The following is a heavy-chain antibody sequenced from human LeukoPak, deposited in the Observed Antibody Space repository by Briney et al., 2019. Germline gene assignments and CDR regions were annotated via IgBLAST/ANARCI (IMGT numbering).Heavy chain of an antibody. V-gene: IGHV3-30-3*01. D-gene: IGHD3-16*02. CDR3: SRGWGELSSIFDY. CDR1: GFTFRSYG. Sequence: GGSLRLSCAASGFTFRSYGIHWVRQAPGKGLEWVALISYDGSNKYYADSVKGRFTISRDNSKNTLYLQMDSLRPEDTAVYYCSRGWGELSSIFDYWGQGTLVTVSS. CDR2: ISYDGSNK. J-gene: IGHJ4*02.